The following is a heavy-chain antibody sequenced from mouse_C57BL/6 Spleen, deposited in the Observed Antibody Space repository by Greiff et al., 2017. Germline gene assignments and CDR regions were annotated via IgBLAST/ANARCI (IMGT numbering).Heavy chain of an antibody. CDR2: FHPYNDDT. CDR3: ARSLIYDGYYFDY. J-gene: IGHJ2*01. D-gene: IGHD2-3*01. CDR1: GYTFTTYP. Sequence: VKLMESGAELVKPGASVKMSCKASGYTFTTYPIEWMKQNHGKSLEWIGNFHPYNDDTKYNEKFKGKATLTVEKSSSTVYLELSRLTSDDSAVYYCARSLIYDGYYFDYWGQGTTLTVSS. V-gene: IGHV1-47*01.